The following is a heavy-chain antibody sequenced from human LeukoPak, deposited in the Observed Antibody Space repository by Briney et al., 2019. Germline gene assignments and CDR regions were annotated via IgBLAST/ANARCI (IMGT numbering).Heavy chain of an antibody. Sequence: SETLSLTCTVSGGSISSSSYYWGWIRQPPGKGLEWIGSIYYSGSTYYNPSLKSRVTISVDTSKNQFSLKLSSVTAADTAVYYCARRGSITYYMDVWGKGTTVTISS. D-gene: IGHD3-3*01. V-gene: IGHV4-39*01. J-gene: IGHJ6*03. CDR3: ARRGSITYYMDV. CDR1: GGSISSSSYY. CDR2: IYYSGST.